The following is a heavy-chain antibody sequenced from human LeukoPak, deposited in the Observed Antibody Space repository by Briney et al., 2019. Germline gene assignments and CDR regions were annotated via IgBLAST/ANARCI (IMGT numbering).Heavy chain of an antibody. D-gene: IGHD3-3*01. V-gene: IGHV4-31*03. Sequence: PSQTLSLTCTVSGGSINSGGFFWSWIRQHPGKGLEWIGYIYYTGNTHHNPSLKSRVAISIDTSENQFSLELSSVTAADTAVYYCARTVVKDFWSGYSYYYYYMDVWGKGTTVTVSS. CDR3: ARTVVKDFWSGYSYYYYYMDV. CDR2: IYYTGNT. CDR1: GGSINSGGFF. J-gene: IGHJ6*03.